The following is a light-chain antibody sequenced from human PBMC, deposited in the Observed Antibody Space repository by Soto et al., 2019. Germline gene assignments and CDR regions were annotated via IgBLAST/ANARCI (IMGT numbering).Light chain of an antibody. Sequence: DIQMTQSPSSLSASVGDRVTITCRASQTISSWLAWYQQKSGKAPKLLIYKASTLKSGVPSRFSGSGSGTEFTLTISSLQPDDFATYYCQHYNSYSEAFGQGTKVDNK. CDR1: QTISSW. CDR3: QHYNSYSEA. J-gene: IGKJ1*01. CDR2: KAS. V-gene: IGKV1-5*03.